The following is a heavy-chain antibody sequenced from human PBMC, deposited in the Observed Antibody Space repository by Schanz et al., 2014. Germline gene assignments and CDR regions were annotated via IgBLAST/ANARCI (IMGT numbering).Heavy chain of an antibody. CDR2: IYSDGST. CDR1: GFTVSNNY. V-gene: IGHV3-66*01. Sequence: EVQLVESGGGLVQPGGSLRLSCAASGFTVSNNYMSWVRQAPGKGLECVSIIYSDGSTYYVDSVKGRFIISRDNSKNTLYLQMNSLRAEDTAVYYCAKVGLYYYGSGFDYWGQGTLVTVSS. J-gene: IGHJ4*02. CDR3: AKVGLYYYGSGFDY. D-gene: IGHD3-10*01.